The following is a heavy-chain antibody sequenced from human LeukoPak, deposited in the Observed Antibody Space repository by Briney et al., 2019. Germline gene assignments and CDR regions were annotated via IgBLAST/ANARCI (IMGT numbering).Heavy chain of an antibody. D-gene: IGHD4-17*01. V-gene: IGHV4-59*07. CDR3: ARGPSGDYGGYFDS. CDR1: GGSIRNYY. J-gene: IGHJ4*02. CDR2: IFYSGST. Sequence: SGTLSLTCTVSGGSIRNYYWSWIRQPPGKGLEWIGYIFYSGSTNYTPSLKSRVTISMDKSNNQFFLDLSPLTAADTAVYYCARGPSGDYGGYFDSWGQGTLVTVSS.